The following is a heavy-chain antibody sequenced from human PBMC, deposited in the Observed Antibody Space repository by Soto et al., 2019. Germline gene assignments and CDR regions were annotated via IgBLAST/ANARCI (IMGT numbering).Heavy chain of an antibody. Sequence: QGQLQESGPGLVKPSETLSLTCTVSGDSISTYNWGWIRQPPGKGLEWIGCIYYSGVTNYNPSLKSRVTISVDTPKNQLSLNLNSVTAADTAVYYCARVAADIASWLDPWGQGTLVTVSS. CDR2: IYYSGVT. CDR3: ARVAADIASWLDP. J-gene: IGHJ5*02. V-gene: IGHV4-59*01. CDR1: GDSISTYN. D-gene: IGHD5-12*01.